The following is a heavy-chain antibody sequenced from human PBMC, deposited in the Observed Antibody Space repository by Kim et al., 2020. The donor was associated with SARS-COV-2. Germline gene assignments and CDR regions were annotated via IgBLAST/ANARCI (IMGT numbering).Heavy chain of an antibody. CDR2: IIPIFGTA. CDR3: ATGGVIITPRTIVN. CDR1: GGTFSSYA. J-gene: IGHJ4*02. D-gene: IGHD3-9*01. Sequence: SVKVSCKASGGTFSSYAISWVRQAPGQGLEWMGGIIPIFGTANYAQKFQGRVTITADESTSTAYMELSSLRSEDTAVYYCATGGVIITPRTIVNWGQGTLVTVSS. V-gene: IGHV1-69*13.